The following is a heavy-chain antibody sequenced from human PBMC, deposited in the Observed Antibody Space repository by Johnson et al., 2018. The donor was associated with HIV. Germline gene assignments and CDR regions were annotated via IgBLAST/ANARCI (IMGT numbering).Heavy chain of an antibody. CDR3: AREMNAGNDAFDI. CDR1: GFTFSSYA. Sequence: VQLVESGGGVVQPGRSLRLSCAASGFTFSSYAMHWVRQAPGKGLEWVAVISYDGSNKYYADSVKGRFTISRDNSKNTLYLQMNSLRAEDTAVYYCAREMNAGNDAFDIWGQGTMVTVYS. V-gene: IGHV3-30*04. CDR2: ISYDGSNK. J-gene: IGHJ3*02.